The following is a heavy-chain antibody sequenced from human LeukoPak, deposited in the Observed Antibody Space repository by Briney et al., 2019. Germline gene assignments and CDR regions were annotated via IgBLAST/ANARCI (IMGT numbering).Heavy chain of an antibody. Sequence: SETLSLTCTVSDDSISSYYWSWIRQPPGKGPEWIAYIYSTGATSYNPSLRSRVSISLDTSKSHFSLKLSSVTVADTAVYFCARLKMGAYFDLWGRGTLVTVSS. CDR1: DDSISSYY. CDR3: ARLKMGAYFDL. CDR2: IYSTGAT. V-gene: IGHV4-59*08. D-gene: IGHD3-16*01. J-gene: IGHJ2*01.